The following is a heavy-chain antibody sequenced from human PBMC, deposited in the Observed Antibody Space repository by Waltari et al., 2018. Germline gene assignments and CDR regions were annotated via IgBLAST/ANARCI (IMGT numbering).Heavy chain of an antibody. V-gene: IGHV4-39*01. J-gene: IGHJ3*01. CDR3: ATYIGASIGTAAFDV. D-gene: IGHD5-12*01. CDR2: ISYNGAT. Sequence: GWIRQPPGQGLEWIGNISYNGATYTSPSLESRLTMSRDTSKNQLSLTLGSVTATDTSVYFCATYIGASIGTAAFDVWGQGTMVTVSS.